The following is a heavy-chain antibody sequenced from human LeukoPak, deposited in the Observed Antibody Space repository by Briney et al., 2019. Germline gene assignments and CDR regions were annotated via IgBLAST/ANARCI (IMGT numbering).Heavy chain of an antibody. CDR1: GGSISSYY. CDR3: ARGRGPIVGAADY. V-gene: IGHV4-59*01. Sequence: SETLSLTCTVSGGSISSYYWSWIRQPPGKGLEWIGYIYYSGNTNYNPSLKSRVTISADTSKNQFSLKLSSVTAADTAVYYCARGRGPIVGAADYWGQGTLVTVSS. D-gene: IGHD1-26*01. CDR2: IYYSGNT. J-gene: IGHJ4*02.